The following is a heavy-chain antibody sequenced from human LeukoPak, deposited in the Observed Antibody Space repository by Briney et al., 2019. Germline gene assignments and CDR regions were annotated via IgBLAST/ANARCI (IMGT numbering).Heavy chain of an antibody. J-gene: IGHJ4*02. CDR2: ISGSGGST. CDR1: GFTFSSYA. Sequence: PGGSLRLSCAASGFTFSSYAMSWVRQAPGKGLEWVSAISGSGGSTYYADSVKGRFTISRDNSKNTLYLQKNSLRAEDTAVYYCAKDRLWFGELRAEYDYWGQGTLVTVSS. D-gene: IGHD3-10*01. V-gene: IGHV3-23*01. CDR3: AKDRLWFGELRAEYDY.